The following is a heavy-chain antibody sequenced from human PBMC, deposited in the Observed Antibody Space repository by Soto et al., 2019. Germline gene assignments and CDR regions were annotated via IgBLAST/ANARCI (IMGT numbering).Heavy chain of an antibody. J-gene: IGHJ5*02. CDR1: GGSISSDDYY. Sequence: QVQLQEPGPGLVKPSQTLSLTCTVSGGSISSDDYYWGWFRQPPGKGLEWVGYIYYSGSTYYNPYLKSRVTISVDTSNNQFSLKLSSVTAADTAVYYCARDGVMTPRVAPFWFDPWGQGTLVTVSS. CDR2: IYYSGST. CDR3: ARDGVMTPRVAPFWFDP. D-gene: IGHD3-16*01. V-gene: IGHV4-30-4*01.